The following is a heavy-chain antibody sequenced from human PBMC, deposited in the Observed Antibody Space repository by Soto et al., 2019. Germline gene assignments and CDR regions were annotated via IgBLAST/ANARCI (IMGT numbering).Heavy chain of an antibody. CDR2: IIPIFGTA. V-gene: IGHV1-69*13. D-gene: IGHD6-13*01. CDR3: AIVIAAAVNLYYFYY. CDR1: GGTFSSYA. J-gene: IGHJ4*02. Sequence: ASVKVSCKASGGTFSSYAISWVRQAPGQGLEWMGGIIPIFGTANYAQKFQGRVTITADESTSTAYMELSSLRSEDTAVYYCAIVIAAAVNLYYFYYWGQGTLVTVS.